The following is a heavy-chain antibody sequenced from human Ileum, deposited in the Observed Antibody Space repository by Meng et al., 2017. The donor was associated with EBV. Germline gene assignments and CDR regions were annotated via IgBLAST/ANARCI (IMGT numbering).Heavy chain of an antibody. Sequence: VHLRESVHGLVKLSQISSPACTAPGGSVSIAHSFWTWLRQPPGKGLGWIGYMSYSGSTNYSPPLGSRVTISVDTSKNQFSLKLSSVTAADTAVYYCAGDPHSGSPHWGQGTLVTVSS. CDR1: GGSVSIAHSF. CDR3: AGDPHSGSPH. D-gene: IGHD1-26*01. J-gene: IGHJ4*02. CDR2: MSYSGST. V-gene: IGHV4-61*01.